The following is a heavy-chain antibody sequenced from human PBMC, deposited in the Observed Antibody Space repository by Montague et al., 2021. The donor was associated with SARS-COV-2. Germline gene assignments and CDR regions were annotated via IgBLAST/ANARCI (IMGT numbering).Heavy chain of an antibody. D-gene: IGHD3-22*01. CDR2: FDSQDGEA. CDR3: ATLGLEVITYAFAI. J-gene: IGHJ3*02. Sequence: SVKVSCKVSEYSLSELSLQMHWVRQAPGKGLEWMGDFDSQDGEATYAPRFQGRITMTEDRSTDTVYMELSSLRSNDTAVYYCATLGLEVITYAFAIWGQGTLVTVSS. CDR1: EYSLSELS. V-gene: IGHV1-24*01.